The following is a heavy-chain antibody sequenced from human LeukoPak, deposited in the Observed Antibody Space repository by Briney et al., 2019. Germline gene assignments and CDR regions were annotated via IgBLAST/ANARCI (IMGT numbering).Heavy chain of an antibody. V-gene: IGHV3-30*18. J-gene: IGHJ5*02. CDR3: AKDSSVAGTSNWFDP. CDR2: ISSDGSNK. Sequence: PGGSLRLSCAASGFTFSSYGMHWVRQAPGKGLEWVAVISSDGSNKYYADSVKGRFTISRDNSKNTLYLQMNSLRAEDTAVYYCAKDSSVAGTSNWFDPWGQGTLVTVSS. D-gene: IGHD6-19*01. CDR1: GFTFSSYG.